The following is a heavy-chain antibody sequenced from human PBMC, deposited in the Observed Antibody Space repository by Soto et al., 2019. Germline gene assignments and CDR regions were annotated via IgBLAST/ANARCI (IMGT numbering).Heavy chain of an antibody. J-gene: IGHJ4*02. CDR2: ISHSAKT. CDR1: GYSITSGFY. Sequence: PSETLSLTCGVSGYSITSGFYWGWVRQSPGKGLEWIGTISHSAKTFYNPSLASRFSMAVDSSKNQFSLRLTSVTAADTALYYCTRGAGAPWVRFDSWGRGSLVTVSS. CDR3: TRGAGAPWVRFDS. V-gene: IGHV4-38-2*01. D-gene: IGHD3-16*01.